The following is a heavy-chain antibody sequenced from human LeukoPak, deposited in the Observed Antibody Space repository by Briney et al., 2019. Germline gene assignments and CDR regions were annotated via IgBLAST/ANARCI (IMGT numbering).Heavy chain of an antibody. J-gene: IGHJ6*03. Sequence: SETLSLTCTVSGGSISSSSYYWGWIRQPPGKGLEWIGSIYYFGSAYYNPSLKSRVTISVDTSKNQFSNQFSLKLSSVTAADTAVYYCARHSKWIQLDYYYYYMDVWGKGTTVTVSS. CDR1: GGSISSSSYY. D-gene: IGHD5-18*01. CDR2: IYYFGSA. V-gene: IGHV4-39*01. CDR3: ARHSKWIQLDYYYYYMDV.